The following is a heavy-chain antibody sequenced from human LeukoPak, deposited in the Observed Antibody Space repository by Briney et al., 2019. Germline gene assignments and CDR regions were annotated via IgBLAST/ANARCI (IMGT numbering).Heavy chain of an antibody. J-gene: IGHJ6*04. CDR2: ISSSSSYI. V-gene: IGHV3-21*01. CDR1: GFTVRNAW. D-gene: IGHD3-10*01. CDR3: ARSSVLLWFGGLDV. Sequence: GGSLRLSCAASGFTVRNAWMNWVRQTPGKGLEWVSSISSSSSYIYYADSVKGRFTISRDNAKNSLYLQMNSLRAEDTAVYYCARSSVLLWFGGLDVWGKGTTVTVSS.